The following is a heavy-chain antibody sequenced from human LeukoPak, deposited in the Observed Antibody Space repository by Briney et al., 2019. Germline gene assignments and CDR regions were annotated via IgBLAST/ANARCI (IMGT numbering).Heavy chain of an antibody. Sequence: KPGGSLRLSYAAYGFTFSDYYMSWIRQAPGKGLEWVTYISTSGSTIYYAVSVKGRFTISRDKAKNSLYLQMNSLRAEDTAVYYCARDRSSSLPHDAFDIWGQGTMVTVSS. CDR1: GFTFSDYY. J-gene: IGHJ3*02. D-gene: IGHD6-13*01. CDR3: ARDRSSSLPHDAFDI. CDR2: ISTSGSTI. V-gene: IGHV3-11*01.